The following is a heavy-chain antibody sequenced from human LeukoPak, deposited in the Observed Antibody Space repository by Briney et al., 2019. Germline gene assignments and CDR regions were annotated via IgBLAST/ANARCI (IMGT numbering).Heavy chain of an antibody. V-gene: IGHV1-18*01. CDR3: ARGPRYCSGGSCYSGTIRG. CDR2: ISAYNGNT. CDR1: GYTFTSYG. J-gene: IGHJ4*02. D-gene: IGHD2-15*01. Sequence: GASVKVSCKASGYTFTSYGISWVRQAPGQGLEWMGWISAYNGNTNYAQKLQGRVTMTTDTSTSTAYMELRSLRSDDTAVYYCARGPRYCSGGSCYSGTIRGWGQGTLVTVSS.